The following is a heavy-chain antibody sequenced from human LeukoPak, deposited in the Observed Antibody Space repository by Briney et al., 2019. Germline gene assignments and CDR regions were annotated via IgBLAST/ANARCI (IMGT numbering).Heavy chain of an antibody. J-gene: IGHJ4*02. D-gene: IGHD2-2*01. V-gene: IGHV3-49*04. CDR1: GFTFGDYP. CDR3: TTPLGYCSSTSCLDFDY. CDR2: VRSNAYGGTT. Sequence: GGSLRLSCAASGFTFGDYPMSWVRQAPGKGLKWVGFVRSNAYGGTTQYAASVKGRFTISRDDSKSIAYLQMNSLKTEDTAVYYCTTPLGYCSSTSCLDFDYWGQGTLVTVSS.